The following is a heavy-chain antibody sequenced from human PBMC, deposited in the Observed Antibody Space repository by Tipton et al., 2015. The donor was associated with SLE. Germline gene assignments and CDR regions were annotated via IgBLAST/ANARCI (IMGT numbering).Heavy chain of an antibody. CDR2: INHSGRT. CDR1: GGSFSGYY. J-gene: IGHJ4*02. Sequence: TLSLTCAVYGGSFSGYYWSWIRQPPGKGLEWIGEINHSGRTNYNPSLKSRVTISVDTSKNQFSLKLSSVTAADTAVYYCASRAVAGTADYWGQGTLVTVSS. V-gene: IGHV4-34*01. CDR3: ASRAVAGTADY. D-gene: IGHD6-19*01.